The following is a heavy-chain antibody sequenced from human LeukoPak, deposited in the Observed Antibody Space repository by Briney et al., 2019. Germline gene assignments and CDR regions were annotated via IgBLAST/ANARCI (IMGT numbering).Heavy chain of an antibody. CDR1: GGSINSNNYY. J-gene: IGHJ4*02. Sequence: SQTLSLTCTVSGGSINSNNYYWSWIRQPAGKGLEWIGRIYTSGSTNYNPSLKSRVTISVDTSKNQFSLKLSSVTAADTAVYYCARGTIGGGVDYWGQGTLVTVSS. CDR3: ARGTIGGGVDY. D-gene: IGHD3-10*01. CDR2: IYTSGST. V-gene: IGHV4-61*02.